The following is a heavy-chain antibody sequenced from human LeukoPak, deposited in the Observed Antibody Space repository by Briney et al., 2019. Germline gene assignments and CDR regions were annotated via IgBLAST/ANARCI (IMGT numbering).Heavy chain of an antibody. J-gene: IGHJ4*02. D-gene: IGHD3-10*02. CDR1: GFTFSSYW. V-gene: IGHV3-7*02. Sequence: PGGSLRLSCAASGFTFSSYWMSWVRQAPGKGLEWVANIKQDGSEKYYVDSVKGRFTISRDNAKNSLYLQMNSLRAEDTAVYYCARARSQMLNAHFDYWGQGTLVTVSS. CDR2: IKQDGSEK. CDR3: ARARSQMLNAHFDY.